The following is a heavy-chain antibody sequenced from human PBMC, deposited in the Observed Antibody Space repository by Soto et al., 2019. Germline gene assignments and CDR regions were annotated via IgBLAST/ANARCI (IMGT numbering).Heavy chain of an antibody. D-gene: IGHD1-26*01. CDR3: ARGRDQPPVGLYFDS. J-gene: IGHJ4*02. Sequence: QVQLVQSGAEVKKPGSSVKVSCKASGDAFTNYIFDWVRQAPVQGLEWMGGIIPMFGTPKYAQTFQDRVTIYAEASTGTTYLELTSLRFDDTAVYYCARGRDQPPVGLYFDSWGEGTRVTVSS. V-gene: IGHV1-69*01. CDR1: GDAFTNYI. CDR2: IIPMFGTP.